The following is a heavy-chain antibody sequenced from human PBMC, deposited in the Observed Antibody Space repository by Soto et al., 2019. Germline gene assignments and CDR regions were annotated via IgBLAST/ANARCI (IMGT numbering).Heavy chain of an antibody. CDR1: AFTLSKFV. CDR2: TSNDGSNT. J-gene: IGHJ6*02. V-gene: IGHV3-30-3*01. D-gene: IGHD1-7*01. Sequence: QVQVVESGGGVVQPGKSLRLSCAASAFTLSKFVMHWVRQAPGRGLEGVAVTSNDGSNTFYADSVKGRFTISRDNSKNTVYIQMNSMRTEDTAVYYCARGNLGVGGQGTTVTVSS. CDR3: ARGNLGV.